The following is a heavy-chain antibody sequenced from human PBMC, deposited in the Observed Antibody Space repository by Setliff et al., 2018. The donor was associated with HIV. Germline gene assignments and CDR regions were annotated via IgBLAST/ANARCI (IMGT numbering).Heavy chain of an antibody. V-gene: IGHV4-4*02. CDR3: ARAYDFVWETYHPGWFDP. D-gene: IGHD3-16*02. CDR1: GYSIISSGW. CDR2: ISPSGTT. Sequence: PSETLSLTCAVSGYSIISSGWWHWVRQSPGKGLEWLGEISPSGTTNYNPSLESRATMSLATPKNQFSLKLSSVTAADTAVYYCARAYDFVWETYHPGWFDPWGQGTLVTVSS. J-gene: IGHJ5*02.